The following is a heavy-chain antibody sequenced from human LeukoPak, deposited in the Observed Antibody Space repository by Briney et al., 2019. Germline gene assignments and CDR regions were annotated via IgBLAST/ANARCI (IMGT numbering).Heavy chain of an antibody. J-gene: IGHJ4*02. Sequence: ASVKVSCKASGGTFSSYTISWLRQAPGQGLEWMGRIIPILGIANYAQKFQGRVTITADKSTSTAYMELSSLRSEDTAVYYCARERVAARSGTFDYWRQGTLVTVCS. V-gene: IGHV1-69*04. CDR1: GGTFSSYT. CDR2: IIPILGIA. D-gene: IGHD6-13*01. CDR3: ARERVAARSGTFDY.